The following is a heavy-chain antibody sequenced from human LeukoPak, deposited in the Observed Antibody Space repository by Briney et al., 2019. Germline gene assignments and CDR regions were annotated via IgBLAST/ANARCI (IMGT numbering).Heavy chain of an antibody. J-gene: IGHJ4*02. D-gene: IGHD7-27*01. CDR2: IHPGRGDT. V-gene: IGHV1-2*02. CDR1: GYTFTDHY. CDR3: ARDHNWGPDY. Sequence: ASVKVSCLALGYTFTDHYFHWLRQAPGQGIGWMGWIHPGRGDTNIAQKFQGRVSLTRDMSISTAYMELSRLTSDDTAVYYCARDHNWGPDYWGQGTLVSVSS.